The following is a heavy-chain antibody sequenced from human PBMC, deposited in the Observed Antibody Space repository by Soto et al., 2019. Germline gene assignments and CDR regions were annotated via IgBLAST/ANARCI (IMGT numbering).Heavy chain of an antibody. CDR3: AADRGLGIQLWNYYYYYGMDV. CDR1: GFTFRSYA. D-gene: IGHD5-18*01. CDR2: ISGSGIST. Sequence: GGSLRLSCAASGFTFRSYAMSWVRQAPGKGLEWVSGISGSGISTHYADSVKGRFTVSRDNSKNTLYLQMNSLRAEDTAVYYCAADRGLGIQLWNYYYYYGMDVWGQGTTVTVSS. J-gene: IGHJ6*02. V-gene: IGHV3-23*01.